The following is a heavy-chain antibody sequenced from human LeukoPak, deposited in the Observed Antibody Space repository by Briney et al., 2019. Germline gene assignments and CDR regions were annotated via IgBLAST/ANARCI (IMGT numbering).Heavy chain of an antibody. Sequence: SVKVSCKASGGTFSSYAISWVRQAPGQGLEWMGGIIPIFGTANYAQKFQGRVTITADKSTSTAYMELRSLRSDDTAVYYCARDLVRTPFDYWGQGTLVTVSS. D-gene: IGHD6-6*01. CDR3: ARDLVRTPFDY. CDR2: IIPIFGTA. J-gene: IGHJ4*02. CDR1: GGTFSSYA. V-gene: IGHV1-69*06.